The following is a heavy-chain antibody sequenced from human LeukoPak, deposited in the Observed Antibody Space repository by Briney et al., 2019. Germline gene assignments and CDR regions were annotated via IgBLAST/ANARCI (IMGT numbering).Heavy chain of an antibody. V-gene: IGHV4-59*01. CDR3: AGDRAAGTLDF. D-gene: IGHD6-13*01. CDR1: SGSIIGYY. CDR2: IQYSGTT. J-gene: IGHJ4*02. Sequence: SETLSLTCTVSSGSIIGYYWAWIRQPPGKGLEWIGYIQYSGTTEYNPSLASRATISADTAKDQFSLNLRSVTAADTAVYYCAGDRAAGTLDFWGQGTLATVSS.